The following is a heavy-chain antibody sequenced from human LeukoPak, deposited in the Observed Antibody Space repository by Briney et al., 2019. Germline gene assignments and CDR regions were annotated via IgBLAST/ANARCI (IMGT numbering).Heavy chain of an antibody. CDR3: AGGGDFDY. CDR1: GFSFSIYF. CDR2: ISRTSEYI. D-gene: IGHD3-16*01. V-gene: IGHV3-21*01. J-gene: IGHJ4*02. Sequence: PGGCLRLSCAASGFSFSIYFMNWVRQAPGKGLEWVSSISRTSEYIHYADSVRGRFAISRDNAKNSVYLQMNSLRAEDTAVYFCAGGGDFDYWGQGILVTVSA.